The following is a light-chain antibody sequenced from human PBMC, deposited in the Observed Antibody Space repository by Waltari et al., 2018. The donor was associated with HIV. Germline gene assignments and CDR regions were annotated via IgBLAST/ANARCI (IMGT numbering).Light chain of an antibody. Sequence: QAVLTQPPSVSGAPGQRVTISCTGGGSNIGAGCDVAGYQPLPASAPQLPICWCTKRPLGVPDRFSSSKSDTSASLAITALQAEDEAYYYCQSYDSSLSSVLFGGGTKLTVL. V-gene: IGLV1-40*01. CDR1: GSNIGAGCD. J-gene: IGLJ3*02. CDR3: QSYDSSLSSVL. CDR2: WCT.